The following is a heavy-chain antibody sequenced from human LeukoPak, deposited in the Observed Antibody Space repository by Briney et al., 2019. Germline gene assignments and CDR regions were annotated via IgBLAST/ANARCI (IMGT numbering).Heavy chain of an antibody. CDR1: GFTFSSES. D-gene: IGHD6-6*01. Sequence: SGGSLRLSCAASGFTFSSESMNWVRQAPGKGLEWVSSISSSSSYIYYADSVKGRFTISRDNAKNPLYLHMNSLRAEDTAVYYCARVRSSIAGFFDYWGQGTLVTVSS. CDR2: ISSSSSYI. J-gene: IGHJ4*02. V-gene: IGHV3-21*01. CDR3: ARVRSSIAGFFDY.